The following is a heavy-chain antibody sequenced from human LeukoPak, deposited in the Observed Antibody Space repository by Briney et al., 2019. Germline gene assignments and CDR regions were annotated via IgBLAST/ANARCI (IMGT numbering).Heavy chain of an antibody. J-gene: IGHJ3*02. CDR3: ARGEVVTAIKDAFDI. CDR2: IYYSGST. CDR1: GGSFSGYY. D-gene: IGHD2-21*02. V-gene: IGHV4-34*01. Sequence: PSETLSLTCAVYGGSFSGYYWGWIRQPPGKGLEWIGSIYYSGSTYYNPSLKSRVTISVDTSKNQFSLKLSSVTAADTAVYYCARGEVVTAIKDAFDIWGQGTMVTVSS.